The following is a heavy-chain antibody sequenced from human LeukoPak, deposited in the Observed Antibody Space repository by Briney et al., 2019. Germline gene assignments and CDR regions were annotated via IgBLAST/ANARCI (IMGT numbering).Heavy chain of an antibody. CDR3: ATVGRVFLRSRWFDP. V-gene: IGHV1-24*01. Sequence: ASVKVSCKVSGYTLTELSMHWVRQAPGKGLEWMGGFDPEDGETIYAQKFQGRVTMTEDTSTDTAYMELSSLRSEDTAVYYCATVGRVFLRSRWFDPWGQGTLVTVSS. CDR2: FDPEDGET. J-gene: IGHJ5*02. D-gene: IGHD6-13*01. CDR1: GYTLTELS.